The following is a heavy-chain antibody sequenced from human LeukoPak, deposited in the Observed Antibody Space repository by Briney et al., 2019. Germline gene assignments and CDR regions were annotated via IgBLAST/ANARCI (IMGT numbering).Heavy chain of an antibody. J-gene: IGHJ6*02. D-gene: IGHD3-10*01. CDR3: ARGPTTVRGYYYYYYGMDV. CDR2: INHSGST. CDR1: SVPFSGYY. Sequence: PSETLSLTCAVYSVPFSGYYWSWLPQPPGQGREWSGEINHSGSTNYNPSLESRVTISVDTSKNQFSLKLSSVTAADTAVYYCARGPTTVRGYYYYYYGMDVWGQGTTVTVSS. V-gene: IGHV4-34*01.